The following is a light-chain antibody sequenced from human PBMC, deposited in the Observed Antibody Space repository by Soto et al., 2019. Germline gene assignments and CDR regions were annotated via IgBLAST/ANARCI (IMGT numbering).Light chain of an antibody. V-gene: IGKV3D-15*01. CDR2: GIS. CDR1: QSVNSN. J-gene: IGKJ5*01. Sequence: EVVMTQSPATLSVSPGDRATLSCRASQSVNSNYLAWYQQKPGQPPRLLIYGISTRATGIPDRFSASGSGTEFTLTISSLQHEDFAIYYCQQHTQWPITFGQGTRLEMK. CDR3: QQHTQWPIT.